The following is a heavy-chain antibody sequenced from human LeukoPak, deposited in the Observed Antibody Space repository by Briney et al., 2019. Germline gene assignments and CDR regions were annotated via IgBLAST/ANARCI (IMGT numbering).Heavy chain of an antibody. CDR1: GFTVSSNY. CDR2: IYSGGSI. V-gene: IGHV3-53*05. Sequence: GGSLRLSCAASGFTVSSNYMHWVRQAPGKGLGWVSVIYSGGSIYNADSVKGRFTVSRDNSKNTLYLQLNSLRAEDTALYYCAKGQWEHGGPFDYWGQGTLVTVSS. CDR3: AKGQWEHGGPFDY. D-gene: IGHD1-26*01. J-gene: IGHJ4*02.